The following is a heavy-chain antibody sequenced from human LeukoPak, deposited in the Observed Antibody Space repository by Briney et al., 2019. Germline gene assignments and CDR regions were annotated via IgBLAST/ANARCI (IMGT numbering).Heavy chain of an antibody. CDR3: ARDGTYYYDGSGYIDY. J-gene: IGHJ4*02. CDR1: GFTFSSYA. CDR2: VSSNGGST. D-gene: IGHD3-22*01. V-gene: IGHV3-64*01. Sequence: GGSLRLSCAASGFTFSSYAMHWVRQAPGKGLEYVSAVSSNGGSTYYENSVKGRFTVSRDNSKSTLHLQMGSLRAEDMAVYYCARDGTYYYDGSGYIDYWGQGTLVTVSS.